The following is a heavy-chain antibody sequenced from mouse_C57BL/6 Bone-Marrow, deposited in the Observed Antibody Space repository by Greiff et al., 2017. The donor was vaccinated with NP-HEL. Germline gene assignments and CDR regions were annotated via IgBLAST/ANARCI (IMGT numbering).Heavy chain of an antibody. V-gene: IGHV1-52*01. Sequence: QVQLQQPGAELVRPGSSVKLSCKASGYTFTSYWMHWVKQRPIQGLEWIGNIDPSDSETHYNQKFKDKATLTVDKSSSTAYMPLSSLTSEDSAIYYCARELTGSYWYFDVWGTGTTVTVSS. CDR1: GYTFTSYW. J-gene: IGHJ1*03. CDR3: ARELTGSYWYFDV. D-gene: IGHD4-1*01. CDR2: IDPSDSET.